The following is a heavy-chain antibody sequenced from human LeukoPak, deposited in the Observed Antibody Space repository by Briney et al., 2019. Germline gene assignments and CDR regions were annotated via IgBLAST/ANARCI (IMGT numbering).Heavy chain of an antibody. CDR2: IIPIFGTN. J-gene: IGHJ5*02. Sequence: SVKVSCKAPGGTFSSYAINWVRQAPGQGLEWMGGIIPIFGTNNFAQKFQGRVTITAAESTGTAYMELRSWRSDDAAVDYCWRDRGYGIDSFDPWGQGTLLTVSS. D-gene: IGHD3-10*01. CDR1: GGTFSSYA. CDR3: WRDRGYGIDSFDP. V-gene: IGHV1-69*01.